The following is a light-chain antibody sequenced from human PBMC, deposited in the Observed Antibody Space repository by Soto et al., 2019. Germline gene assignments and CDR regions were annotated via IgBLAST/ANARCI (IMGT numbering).Light chain of an antibody. CDR2: RAS. V-gene: IGKV1-5*03. CDR1: QSISSW. J-gene: IGKJ1*01. Sequence: DIQMTQSPSTLSASVGDRVTITCRASQSISSWLAWYQQKSGKAPKLLIYRASSLESGVPSRFSGSGSGTEFTLTISSLQPDDFATYYRQQFDTLWAFGQGTKVDI. CDR3: QQFDTLWA.